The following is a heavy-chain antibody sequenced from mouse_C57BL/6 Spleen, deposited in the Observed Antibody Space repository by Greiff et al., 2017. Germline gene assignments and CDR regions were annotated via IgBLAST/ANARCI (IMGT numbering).Heavy chain of an antibody. CDR1: GYTFTSYW. CDR3: ARAHYYGSRGYYFDY. J-gene: IGHJ2*01. V-gene: IGHV1-64*01. Sequence: VQLQQPGAELVKPGASVKLSCKASGYTFTSYWMHWVKQRPGQGLEWIGMIHPKSGSTNYNEKFKSKATLTVDKSSSTAYMQLSSLTSEDSAVYYCARAHYYGSRGYYFDYWGQGTTLTVSS. CDR2: IHPKSGST. D-gene: IGHD1-1*01.